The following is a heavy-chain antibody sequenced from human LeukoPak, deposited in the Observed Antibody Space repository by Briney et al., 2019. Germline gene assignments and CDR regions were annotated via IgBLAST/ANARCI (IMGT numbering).Heavy chain of an antibody. CDR2: INHSGST. D-gene: IGHD2/OR15-2a*01. CDR1: GGSISNYY. Sequence: PSETLSLTCTVSGGSISNYYWSWIRQPPGKGLEWIGEINHSGSTNYNPSLKSRVTISVDTSKNQFSLKLSSVTAADTAVYCCARRISINGYYFDYWGQGTLVTVSS. J-gene: IGHJ4*02. CDR3: ARRISINGYYFDY. V-gene: IGHV4-34*01.